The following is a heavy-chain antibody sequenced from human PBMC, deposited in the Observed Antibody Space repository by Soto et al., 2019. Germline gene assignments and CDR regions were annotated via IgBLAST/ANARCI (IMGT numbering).Heavy chain of an antibody. D-gene: IGHD1-1*01. CDR3: ASWHLQEHAYDI. CDR2: LYDVDGT. V-gene: IGHV3-53*01. J-gene: IGHJ3*02. Sequence: GGSLRLSCAAFGFTVSGKKYMAWVRQAPGKGLEWVSALYDVDGTYYADSVKGRFTTSSDSSRTIVYLQMNSLRPDDTAVYFCASWHLQEHAYDIWGQGTTVTVSS. CDR1: GFTVSGKKY.